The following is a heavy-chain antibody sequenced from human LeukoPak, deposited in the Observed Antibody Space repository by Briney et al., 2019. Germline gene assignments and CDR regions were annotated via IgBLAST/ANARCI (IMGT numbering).Heavy chain of an antibody. D-gene: IGHD6-19*01. CDR3: AREVTVAGTFYFYMDV. Sequence: SQTLSLTCSVSGGSISSHYWTWVRQPPGQALEFIGYIYYGGRTQYNPSLKSRVTMTMDTSKNRFSLRLNSVSAADTAVYYCAREVTVAGTFYFYMDVWGKGTTVTVSS. CDR1: GGSISSHY. CDR2: IYYGGRT. V-gene: IGHV4-59*11. J-gene: IGHJ6*03.